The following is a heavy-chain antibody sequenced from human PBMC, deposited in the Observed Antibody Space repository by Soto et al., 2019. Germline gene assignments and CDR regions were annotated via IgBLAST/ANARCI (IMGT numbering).Heavy chain of an antibody. CDR3: ARAHQHSGSWPIDY. Sequence: PSQTLSLTCAISGDSVSSNSAAWNWIRQSPSRGLEWLGRTYYRSKWYNDYAVSVKSRITINPDTSKNQFSLQLNSVTPEDTAVYYSARAHQHSGSWPIDYWGQGTLVTVSS. CDR2: TYYRSKWYN. J-gene: IGHJ4*02. V-gene: IGHV6-1*01. D-gene: IGHD6-13*01. CDR1: GDSVSSNSAA.